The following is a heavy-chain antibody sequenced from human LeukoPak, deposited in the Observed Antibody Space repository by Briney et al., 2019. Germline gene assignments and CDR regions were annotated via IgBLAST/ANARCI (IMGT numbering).Heavy chain of an antibody. V-gene: IGHV1-2*02. D-gene: IGHD5-24*01. Sequence: ASVTVSFKASGYTFTVYYMHWVRPAPGQGLEWMGWINPNSGGTNYAQKFQGRVTMTRDTSTSTVYMGLSSLRSEDTAVYYCARIRDGYNDAYDIWGQGTMVTVSS. CDR1: GYTFTVYY. CDR2: INPNSGGT. J-gene: IGHJ3*02. CDR3: ARIRDGYNDAYDI.